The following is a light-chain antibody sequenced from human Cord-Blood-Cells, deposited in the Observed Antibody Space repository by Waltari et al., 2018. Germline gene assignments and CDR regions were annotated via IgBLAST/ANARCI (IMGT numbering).Light chain of an antibody. CDR2: WAS. J-gene: IGKJ2*01. CDR3: QQYYSTPYT. CDR1: QSVFYSSNNKNY. Sequence: DIVMTQSPDSLAVSPGGRATFNYTSRQSVFYSSNNKNYLAWYQQKTGHPPKLLIYWASTRESGVPDRFSGSGSGTDFTLTISSLQAEDVAVYYCQQYYSTPYTFGQGTKLEIK. V-gene: IGKV4-1*01.